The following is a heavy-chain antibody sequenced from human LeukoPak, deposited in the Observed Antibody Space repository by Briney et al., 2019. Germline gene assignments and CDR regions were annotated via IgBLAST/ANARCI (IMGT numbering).Heavy chain of an antibody. D-gene: IGHD2-2*01. CDR1: GYTFTGYF. J-gene: IGHJ1*01. CDR2: INPNSTGT. Sequence: ASVKVSCKASGYTFTGYFIHWVRQAPGQGLEWVGWINPNSTGTNYAQKIQGRVTMTRDTSISTAYMELSRLRSDDTAVYYCAREYYCSSTSCYGFQHWGQGTLVTVSS. V-gene: IGHV1-2*02. CDR3: AREYYCSSTSCYGFQH.